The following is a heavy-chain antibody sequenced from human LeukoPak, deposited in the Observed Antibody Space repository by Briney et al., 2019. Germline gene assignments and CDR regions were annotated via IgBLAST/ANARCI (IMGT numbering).Heavy chain of an antibody. Sequence: SETLSLTCTVSGGSISSGSYYWSWIRQPAGKGLEWIGRIYTSGSTNYNPSLKSRVTISVDTSKNQFSLKLSSVTAADTAVYYCAKDNHGWYDQNNYYMDVWGKGTTVTVSS. CDR3: AKDNHGWYDQNNYYMDV. D-gene: IGHD1-14*01. V-gene: IGHV4-61*02. J-gene: IGHJ6*03. CDR2: IYTSGST. CDR1: GGSISSGSYY.